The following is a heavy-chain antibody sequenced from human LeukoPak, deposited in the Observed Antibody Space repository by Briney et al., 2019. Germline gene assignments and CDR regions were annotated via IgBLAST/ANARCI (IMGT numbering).Heavy chain of an antibody. Sequence: GGSLKLSCAASGFTFSTYGMHWVRQAPGKGLEGVAFIRYDGNNKYYADFVKGRFTISRDNSKNTLYLHMNSLRTEDTAVYYCAKIEGKYQLANVPDHWGQGTVVTVSS. CDR1: GFTFSTYG. J-gene: IGHJ4*02. CDR2: IRYDGNNK. CDR3: AKIEGKYQLANVPDH. D-gene: IGHD2-2*01. V-gene: IGHV3-30*02.